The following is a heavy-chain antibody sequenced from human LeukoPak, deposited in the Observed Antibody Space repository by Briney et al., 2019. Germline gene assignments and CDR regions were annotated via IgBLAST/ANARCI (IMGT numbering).Heavy chain of an antibody. V-gene: IGHV4-34*01. CDR3: ARADSSSWYHSPYYYYGMDV. Sequence: PSETLSLTCAVYGGSFSGYYWSWIRQPPGKGLEWIGEINHSGSTNYNPSLKSRVTISVDTSKNQFSLKLSSVTAADTAVYYCARADSSSWYHSPYYYYGMDVWGKGTTVTVSS. CDR2: INHSGST. D-gene: IGHD6-13*01. CDR1: GGSFSGYY. J-gene: IGHJ6*04.